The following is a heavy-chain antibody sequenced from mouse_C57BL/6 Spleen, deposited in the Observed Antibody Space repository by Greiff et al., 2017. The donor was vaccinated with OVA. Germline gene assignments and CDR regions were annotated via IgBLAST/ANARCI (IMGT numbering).Heavy chain of an antibody. CDR2: ISSGGDYI. V-gene: IGHV5-9-1*02. Sequence: EVQVVESGEGLVKPGGSLKLSCAASGFTFSSYAMSWVRQTPEKRLEWVAYISSGGDYIYYADTVKGRFTISRDNARNTLYLQMSSLKSEDTAMYYCTRADYDRDWYFDVWGTGTTVTVSS. CDR1: GFTFSSYA. D-gene: IGHD2-4*01. J-gene: IGHJ1*03. CDR3: TRADYDRDWYFDV.